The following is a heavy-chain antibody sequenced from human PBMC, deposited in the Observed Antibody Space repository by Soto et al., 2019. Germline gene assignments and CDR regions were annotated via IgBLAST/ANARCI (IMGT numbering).Heavy chain of an antibody. CDR3: ARHIDIVGSEAFDS. V-gene: IGHV4-59*08. CDR2: IHFTGRT. D-gene: IGHD3-16*02. CDR1: GGSLSGYY. Sequence: QVQLQAPGPRLVKPSETLSLTCTVSGGSLSGYYWSWIRQPPGKGLERMGSIHFTGRTSYTPSLTGRITIALDMSKNQLSLRVNYVTAADTAIYYCARHIDIVGSEAFDSWGQGALVIVSS. J-gene: IGHJ4*02.